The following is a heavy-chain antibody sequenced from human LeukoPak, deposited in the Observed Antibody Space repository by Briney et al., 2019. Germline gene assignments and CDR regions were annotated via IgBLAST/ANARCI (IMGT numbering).Heavy chain of an antibody. D-gene: IGHD5-12*01. V-gene: IGHV4-39*01. CDR2: IYYSGGT. CDR1: GGSISSSSYY. Sequence: SETLSLTCTVSGGSISSSSYYWGWIRQPPGKGPEWIGSIYYSGGTNYNPSLKNQITISVDTSKNQFSLKLSSVTAADTAVYYCARHGLVTTINCYFDYWGQGTLVTVSS. J-gene: IGHJ4*02. CDR3: ARHGLVTTINCYFDY.